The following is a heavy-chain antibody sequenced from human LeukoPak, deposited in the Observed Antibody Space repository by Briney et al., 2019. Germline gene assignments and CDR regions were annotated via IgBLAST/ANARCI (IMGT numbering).Heavy chain of an antibody. V-gene: IGHV4-30-4*01. CDR2: IYYSGST. CDR1: GGSISSGDYY. J-gene: IGHJ4*02. CDR3: AREFVGFGALDY. Sequence: SETLSLTCTVSGGSISSGDYYWSWIRQPPGTGLEWIGYIYYSGSTYYNPSLKSRVTISVDTSKNQFSLKLSSVTAADTAVYYCAREFVGFGALDYWGQGTLVTVSS. D-gene: IGHD3-10*01.